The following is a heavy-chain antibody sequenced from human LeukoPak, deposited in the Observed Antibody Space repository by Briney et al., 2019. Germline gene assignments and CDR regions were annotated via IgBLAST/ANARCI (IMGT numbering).Heavy chain of an antibody. V-gene: IGHV3-53*01. J-gene: IGHJ4*02. CDR2: MYSGGST. CDR1: GLTVSSNY. D-gene: IGHD6-6*01. Sequence: PGGSLRLSCAASGLTVSSNYMNWVRQAPGKGLEWVSVMYSGGSTYYADSVKGRFTISRDNSKNTLYLQMNSLRAEDTAVYYCAGAQGISARWWGQGTLVTVSS. CDR3: AGAQGISARW.